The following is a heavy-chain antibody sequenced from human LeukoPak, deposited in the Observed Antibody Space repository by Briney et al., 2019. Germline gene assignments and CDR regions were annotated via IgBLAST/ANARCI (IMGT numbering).Heavy chain of an antibody. CDR1: GFTFSSYW. CDR3: AREYYDSSGYYGY. V-gene: IGHV3-74*01. J-gene: IGHJ4*02. CDR2: INSDGSST. Sequence: PGGSLRLSCAASGFTFSSYWMDWVRQAPGKGLVWVSRINSDGSSTSYADSVKGRFTISRDNAKNTLYLQMDSLRAEDTAVYYCAREYYDSSGYYGYWGQGTLVTVSS. D-gene: IGHD3-22*01.